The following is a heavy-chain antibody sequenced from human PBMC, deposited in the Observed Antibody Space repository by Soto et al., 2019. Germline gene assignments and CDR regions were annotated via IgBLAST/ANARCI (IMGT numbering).Heavy chain of an antibody. J-gene: IGHJ6*02. V-gene: IGHV3-23*01. CDR3: AKSGRGSGYQDPRHYYYYYGMDV. CDR2: ISGSGGST. D-gene: IGHD5-12*01. Sequence: SLRLSCAASGFTFSSYAMSWARQAPGKGLEWVSAISGSGGSTYYADSVKGRFTISRDNSKNTLYLQMNSLRAEDTAVYYCAKSGRGSGYQDPRHYYYYYGMDVWGQGTTVTVSS. CDR1: GFTFSSYA.